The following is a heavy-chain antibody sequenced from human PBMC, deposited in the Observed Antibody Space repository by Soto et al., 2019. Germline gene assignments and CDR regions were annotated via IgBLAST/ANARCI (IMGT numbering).Heavy chain of an antibody. Sequence: EVQLVESGGGLVKPGGSLRLSCAASGFTFSSYSMNWVRQAPGKGLEWVSSISSSSSYIYYADSVKGRFTISRDNAKNSLYLQMNSLRAEDTAVYYCARDRDWNDPDDAFDIWGQGTMVTVSS. D-gene: IGHD1-1*01. CDR3: ARDRDWNDPDDAFDI. CDR2: ISSSSSYI. J-gene: IGHJ3*02. V-gene: IGHV3-21*01. CDR1: GFTFSSYS.